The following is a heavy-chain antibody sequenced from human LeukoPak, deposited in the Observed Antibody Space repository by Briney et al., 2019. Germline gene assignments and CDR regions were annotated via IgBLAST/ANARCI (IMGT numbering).Heavy chain of an antibody. CDR2: IYSAGST. CDR3: ARARRGLSDY. J-gene: IGHJ4*02. V-gene: IGHV3-53*01. Sequence: GGSLRLSCAASGFTVINNYMSWVRQAPGKGLEWVSAIYSAGSTYYADSVKGRFTISRDNSKNTLYLQMNSLRAEDTAVYYCARARRGLSDYWGQGTLVTVSS. CDR1: GFTVINNY. D-gene: IGHD3/OR15-3a*01.